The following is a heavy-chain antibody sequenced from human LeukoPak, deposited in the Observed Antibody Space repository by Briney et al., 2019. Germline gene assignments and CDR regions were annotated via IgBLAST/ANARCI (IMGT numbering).Heavy chain of an antibody. CDR1: GGSFSGYY. CDR2: INHSGST. CDR3: PRGVKCSSTSCYGLRYMDV. J-gene: IGHJ6*03. D-gene: IGHD2-2*01. Sequence: PSETLSLTCAVYGGSFSGYYWSWIRQPPGKGLEWIGEINHSGSTNYNPSLKSRVTISVDTSKNQFSLKLSSVTAADTAVYYCPRGVKCSSTSCYGLRYMDVWGKGTTVTVSS. V-gene: IGHV4-34*01.